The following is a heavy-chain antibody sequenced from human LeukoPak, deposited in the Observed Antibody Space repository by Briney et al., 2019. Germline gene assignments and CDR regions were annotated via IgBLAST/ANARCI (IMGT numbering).Heavy chain of an antibody. CDR1: GGSISSYY. CDR3: ARHSRTYYDFDY. V-gene: IGHV4-59*08. Sequence: SETLSLTCTVPGGSISSYYWSWIRQPPGKGLEWVGYIYYDGTTNYNPSLKSRVTISVDTSKNQFSLKLSSVTAADTALYYCARHSRTYYDFDYWGQGTLVTVSS. CDR2: IYYDGTT. J-gene: IGHJ4*02. D-gene: IGHD1-26*01.